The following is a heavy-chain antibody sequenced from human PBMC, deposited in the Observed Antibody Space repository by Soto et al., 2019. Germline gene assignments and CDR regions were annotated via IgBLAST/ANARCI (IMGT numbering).Heavy chain of an antibody. J-gene: IGHJ6*02. D-gene: IGHD6-6*01. Sequence: QTGGSLRLSCAASGFTFDDYAMHWVRQAPGKGLELVSGISWNSGSIGYADSVKGRFTISRDNAKNSLYLQMNSLRAEDTALYYCAKGNVVVSSIVVRHGMDVWGQGTTVTVSS. CDR2: ISWNSGSI. CDR1: GFTFDDYA. CDR3: AKGNVVVSSIVVRHGMDV. V-gene: IGHV3-9*01.